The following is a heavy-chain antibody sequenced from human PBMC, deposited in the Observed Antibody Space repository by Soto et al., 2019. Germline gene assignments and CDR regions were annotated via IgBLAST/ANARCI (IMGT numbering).Heavy chain of an antibody. Sequence: SETLSLTCTVSGGSISSSSYYWGWIRQPPGKGLEWIGSIYYSGSTYYNPSLKSRVTISVDTSKNQFSLKLSSVTAADTAVYYCAGEKTRMQLWYSYGKFDYWGQGTLVTVSS. D-gene: IGHD5-18*01. CDR2: IYYSGST. CDR1: GGSISSSSYY. V-gene: IGHV4-39*02. J-gene: IGHJ4*02. CDR3: AGEKTRMQLWYSYGKFDY.